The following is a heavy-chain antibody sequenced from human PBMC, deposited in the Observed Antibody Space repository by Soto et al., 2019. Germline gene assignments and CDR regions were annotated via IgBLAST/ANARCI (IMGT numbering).Heavy chain of an antibody. V-gene: IGHV1-18*01. D-gene: IGHD3-16*01. CDR1: GYTFTSYG. CDR3: ARARPLWGYGDYFDY. J-gene: IGHJ4*02. Sequence: QVQLVQSGAEVKKPEASVKVSCKASGYTFTSYGISWVRQAPGQGLEWMGWISAYNGNTNYAQKLQGRVTMTTDTSTSTAYMELRSLRSDDTAVYYCARARPLWGYGDYFDYWGQGTLVTVSS. CDR2: ISAYNGNT.